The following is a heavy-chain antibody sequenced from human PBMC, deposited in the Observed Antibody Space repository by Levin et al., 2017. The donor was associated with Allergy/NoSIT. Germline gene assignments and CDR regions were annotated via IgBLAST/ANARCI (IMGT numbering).Heavy chain of an antibody. CDR1: GFIFSDHY. D-gene: IGHD5-18*01. Sequence: GGSLRLSCTASGFIFSDHYMDWVRLAPGKVLDWICLIKYKSDSSPTEYAASVSAIFTISRDDSNSLYLQMNNLRTEDTAVYHWARALPMDTCDYWGQGTLVTVSS. V-gene: IGHV3-72*01. CDR3: ARALPMDTCDY. CDR2: IKYKSDSSPT. J-gene: IGHJ4*02.